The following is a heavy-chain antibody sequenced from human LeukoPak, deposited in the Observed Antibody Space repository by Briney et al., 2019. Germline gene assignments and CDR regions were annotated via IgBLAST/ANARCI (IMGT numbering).Heavy chain of an antibody. CDR1: GFTFSNYA. D-gene: IGHD6-25*01. CDR3: ARFWQRVD. CDR2: ISISSGTT. Sequence: GGSLRLSCAASGFTFSNYAMSWVRQAPGKGLEWVSSISISSGTTYYADSVKGRFTISRDNSKKTLYLQMNSLRAEDTAVYYCARFWQRVDWGQGTLVTVSS. J-gene: IGHJ4*02. V-gene: IGHV3-23*01.